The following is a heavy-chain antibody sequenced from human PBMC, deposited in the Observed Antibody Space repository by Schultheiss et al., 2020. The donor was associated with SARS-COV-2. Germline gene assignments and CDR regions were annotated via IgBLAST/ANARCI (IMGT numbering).Heavy chain of an antibody. D-gene: IGHD6-19*01. CDR2: IYYSGST. Sequence: ESLKISCAVYGGSFSGYYWSWIRQPPGKGLEWIGYIYYSGSTNYNPSLKSRVTISVDTSKNQFSLKLSSVTAADTAVYYCARVEAVALFDYWGQGTLVTVSS. CDR1: GGSFSGYY. CDR3: ARVEAVALFDY. J-gene: IGHJ4*02. V-gene: IGHV4-34*01.